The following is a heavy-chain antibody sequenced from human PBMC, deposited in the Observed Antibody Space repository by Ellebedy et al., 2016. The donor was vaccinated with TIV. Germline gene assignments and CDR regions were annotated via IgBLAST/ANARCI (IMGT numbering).Heavy chain of an antibody. J-gene: IGHJ4*02. CDR3: ARRVGDY. Sequence: MPSETLSLTCTVSGGSISSYYWTWIRQPPGKGLEWIGYIFDSGSTNYNPSLKSRVTMSVDTSRNHFSLNLTSVTAADTAVYYCARRVGDYWGQGTLVTVSP. V-gene: IGHV4-59*08. CDR2: IFDSGST. CDR1: GGSISSYY.